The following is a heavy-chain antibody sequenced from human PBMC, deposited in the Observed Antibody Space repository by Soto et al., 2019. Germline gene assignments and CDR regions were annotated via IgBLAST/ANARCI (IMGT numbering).Heavy chain of an antibody. V-gene: IGHV3-53*01. D-gene: IGHD1-26*01. CDR1: GFTVSSNY. J-gene: IGHJ6*02. Sequence: GGSLRLSCAASGFTVSSNYMSWVRQAPGKGLEWVSVIYSGGSTYYADSVKGRLTISRDNSKNTLYLQMNSLRAEDTAVYYCARASGSHYYYYYGMDVWGQGTTVTVYS. CDR3: ARASGSHYYYYYGMDV. CDR2: IYSGGST.